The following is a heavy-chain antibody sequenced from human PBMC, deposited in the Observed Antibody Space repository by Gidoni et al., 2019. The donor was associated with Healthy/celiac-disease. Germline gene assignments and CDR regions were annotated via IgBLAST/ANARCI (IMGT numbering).Heavy chain of an antibody. Sequence: QVQLQQWGAGLLKPSETLSLTCAVYGGSFSGYYWSWIRQPPGKGLEWIGEINHSGSTNYNPSLKSRVTISVDTSKNQFSLKLSSVTAADTAVYYCARGGYEVNFDYWGQGTLVTVSS. CDR1: GGSFSGYY. V-gene: IGHV4-34*01. D-gene: IGHD3-16*01. CDR2: INHSGST. CDR3: ARGGYEVNFDY. J-gene: IGHJ4*02.